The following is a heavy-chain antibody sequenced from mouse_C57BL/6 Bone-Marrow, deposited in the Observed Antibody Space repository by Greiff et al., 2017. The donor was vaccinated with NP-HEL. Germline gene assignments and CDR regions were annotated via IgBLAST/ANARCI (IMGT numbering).Heavy chain of an antibody. CDR1: GYAFSSSW. CDR3: ARTGTTVGDYFDY. D-gene: IGHD1-1*01. CDR2: IYPGDGDP. Sequence: VQLQQSGPELVKPGASVKISCKASGYAFSSSWMNWVKQRPGKGLEWIGRIYPGDGDPNYNGKFKGKATLTADKSSSTAYMQLSSLTSEDSAVYFCARTGTTVGDYFDYWGQGTTLTVSS. V-gene: IGHV1-82*01. J-gene: IGHJ2*01.